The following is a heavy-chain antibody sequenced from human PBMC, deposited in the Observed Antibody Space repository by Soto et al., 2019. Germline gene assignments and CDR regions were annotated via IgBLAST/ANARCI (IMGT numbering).Heavy chain of an antibody. CDR3: RRVALVTRGIES. J-gene: IGHJ4*02. CDR1: GFTFSDSW. CDR2: VNEYGTDS. V-gene: IGHV3-74*01. D-gene: IGHD2-8*02. Sequence: EVQLVESGGGLVQPGGSLRLSCVASGFTFSDSWMHWVRQAPGKGLVWVSRVNEYGTDSNYADSVKGRFTISRDNAKNTVYLQMTGLRAEDTAVYYCRRVALVTRGIESWGQGTLVTVSS.